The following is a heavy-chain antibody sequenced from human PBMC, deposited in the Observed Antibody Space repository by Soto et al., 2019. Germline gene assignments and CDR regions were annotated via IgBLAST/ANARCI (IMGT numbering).Heavy chain of an antibody. CDR2: INHSGST. CDR3: ARGFGYDDPYFDY. J-gene: IGHJ4*02. CDR1: GGSFSGYY. D-gene: IGHD5-12*01. V-gene: IGHV4-34*01. Sequence: SETLSLTCAVYGGSFSGYYWSWIRQPPGKGLEWIGEINHSGSTNYNPSLKSRVTISVDTSKNQFSLKLSSVTAADTAVYYCARGFGYDDPYFDYWGQGTLVTVSS.